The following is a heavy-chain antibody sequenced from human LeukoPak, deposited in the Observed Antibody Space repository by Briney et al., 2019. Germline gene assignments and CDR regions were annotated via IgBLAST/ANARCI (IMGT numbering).Heavy chain of an antibody. Sequence: GGSLRLSCAASGFTFSDYYMSWIRQAPGKGLEWVSYISSSGSTIYYADSVKGRFTISRDNAKNSLHLQMNSLRAEDTAVYYCARERSSSSPIDYWGQGTLVTVSS. D-gene: IGHD6-6*01. CDR1: GFTFSDYY. J-gene: IGHJ4*02. V-gene: IGHV3-11*04. CDR2: ISSSGSTI. CDR3: ARERSSSSPIDY.